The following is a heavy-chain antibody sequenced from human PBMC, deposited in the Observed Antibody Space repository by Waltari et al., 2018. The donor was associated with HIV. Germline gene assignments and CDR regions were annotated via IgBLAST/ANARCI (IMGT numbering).Heavy chain of an antibody. CDR1: GFPFRSYS. D-gene: IGHD2-15*01. J-gene: IGHJ4*02. Sequence: VQLVESGGGLVQPGGSLRLSCVASGFPFRSYSMNWVRKAPTKGLEWVSYISSSSSTMYYADSVKGRFTISRDNAKNSLYLQMNSLRDDDTAVYYCVRDWAGGDYWGQGTLVTVSS. CDR2: ISSSSSTM. V-gene: IGHV3-48*02. CDR3: VRDWAGGDY.